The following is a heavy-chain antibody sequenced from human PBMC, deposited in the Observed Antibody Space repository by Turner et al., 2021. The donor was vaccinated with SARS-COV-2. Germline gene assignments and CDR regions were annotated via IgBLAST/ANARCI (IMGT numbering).Heavy chain of an antibody. CDR1: GGPISTTNHY. CDR2: ISYTGRT. J-gene: IGHJ4*02. Sequence: QLQLQESGPGLVKPSETLSLTCAVSGGPISTTNHYWGWIRQPPGKGLEWIGSISYTGRTFYTPSLKSRVTLSMDTSKNHFSLKVTSVTAADTAVYYCARQGGVDYWGQGTLVTVSS. V-gene: IGHV4-39*01. CDR3: ARQGGVDY.